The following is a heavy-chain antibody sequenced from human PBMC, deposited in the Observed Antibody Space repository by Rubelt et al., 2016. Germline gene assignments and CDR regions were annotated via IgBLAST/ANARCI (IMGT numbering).Heavy chain of an antibody. CDR2: ISANGDRT. V-gene: IGHV3-23*01. D-gene: IGHD6-13*01. Sequence: MTWVRQAPGKGLEWVSGISANGDRTYYADSVKGRFTVSRDNSTNTLYLQMNSLRSDDTAVYYCAKAPYSSSWYYFAFWGQGTLVTISS. J-gene: IGHJ4*02. CDR3: AKAPYSSSWYYFAF.